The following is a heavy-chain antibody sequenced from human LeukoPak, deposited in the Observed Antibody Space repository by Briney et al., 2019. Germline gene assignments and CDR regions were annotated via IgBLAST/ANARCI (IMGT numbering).Heavy chain of an antibody. Sequence: SETLSLTCTVSGGSISSGGYYWSWIRQDPGKGLEWIGYIYYSGSTYYNPSLKSRVTISVDTSKNQFSLKLSSVTAADTAVYYCARDPGIVVVPAAFDYWGQGTLVTVSS. V-gene: IGHV4-31*03. CDR3: ARDPGIVVVPAAFDY. D-gene: IGHD2-2*01. J-gene: IGHJ4*02. CDR2: IYYSGST. CDR1: GGSISSGGYY.